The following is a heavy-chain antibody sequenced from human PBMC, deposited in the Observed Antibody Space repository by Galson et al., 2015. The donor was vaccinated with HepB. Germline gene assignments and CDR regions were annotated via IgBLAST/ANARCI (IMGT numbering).Heavy chain of an antibody. J-gene: IGHJ4*02. Sequence: SLRLSCAASGFTFSSYAMHWVRQAPGKGLEWVAVVSYDGSNKYYADSVKGRFTISRDNSKNTLYLQMNSLRAEDTAVYYCARVGRRGLYYFDYWGQGTLVTVSS. V-gene: IGHV3-30-3*01. CDR2: VSYDGSNK. CDR1: GFTFSSYA. D-gene: IGHD5-12*01. CDR3: ARVGRRGLYYFDY.